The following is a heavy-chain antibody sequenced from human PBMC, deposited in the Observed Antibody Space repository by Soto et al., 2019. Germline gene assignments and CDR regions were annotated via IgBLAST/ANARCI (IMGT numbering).Heavy chain of an antibody. V-gene: IGHV3-30-3*01. CDR1: GFTFSSYA. J-gene: IGHJ4*02. CDR3: EREMATIPFGY. CDR2: IAYDGSNK. Sequence: QVQLVESGGGVVQPGRSLRLSCAASGFTFSSYAMHWVRQAPGKGLEWVAVIAYDGSNKYYADSVKGRFTISRDNSKNPLYLQMNSRRAEDTAVYYCEREMATIPFGYWGQGTLVTVSS. D-gene: IGHD5-12*01.